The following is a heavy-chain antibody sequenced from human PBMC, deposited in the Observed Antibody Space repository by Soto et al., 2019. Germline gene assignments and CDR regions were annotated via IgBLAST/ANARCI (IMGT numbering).Heavy chain of an antibody. J-gene: IGHJ6*02. CDR3: ARSLTEGYCTITGCYTRPLYGMDV. D-gene: IGHD2-2*02. CDR1: GYTFSGYY. V-gene: IGHV1-2*02. Sequence: XSVKGSCKASGYTFSGYYIHWLRQAPVQGLEWMGWINPNSGGTNYAQKFQGRVTVTRDTPTSTAYMELSRLTSDDTAVYYCARSLTEGYCTITGCYTRPLYGMDVWGQGTTVTVSS. CDR2: INPNSGGT.